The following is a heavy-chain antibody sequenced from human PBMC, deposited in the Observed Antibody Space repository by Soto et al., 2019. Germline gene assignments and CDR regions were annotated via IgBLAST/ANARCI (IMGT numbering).Heavy chain of an antibody. V-gene: IGHV3-7*03. Sequence: GGSLRLSCAASGFTFSSYWMSWVRQAPGKGLEWVANIKQDGSEKYYVDSVKGRFTISRDNAKNSLYLQMNSLRAEDTAVYYCARDTRGWGRLIVGATSGMDVWGQGTTVTVSS. J-gene: IGHJ6*02. CDR1: GFTFSSYW. CDR3: ARDTRGWGRLIVGATSGMDV. D-gene: IGHD1-26*01. CDR2: IKQDGSEK.